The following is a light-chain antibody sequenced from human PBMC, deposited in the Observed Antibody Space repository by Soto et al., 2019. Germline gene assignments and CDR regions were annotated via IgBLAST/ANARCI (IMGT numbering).Light chain of an antibody. CDR2: GAY. V-gene: IGKV3-20*01. CDR1: QSVSSSY. CDR3: QQYGSSPLWT. Sequence: EILLTQSPGTLSLSPLEIGNLSFRASQSVSSSYLAWYQQKPGQAPRLLIYGAYSRATGIPDRFSGSGSGTDFTLTISRLEPEDFAVYYCQQYGSSPLWTFGQGTKVDIK. J-gene: IGKJ1*01.